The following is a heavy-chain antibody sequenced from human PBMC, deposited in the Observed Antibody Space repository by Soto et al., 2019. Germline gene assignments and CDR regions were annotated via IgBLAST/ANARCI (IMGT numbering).Heavy chain of an antibody. D-gene: IGHD3-10*01. J-gene: IGHJ3*01. V-gene: IGHV4-31*03. Sequence: PSETLSLTCTVSGGSISSGGYYWSWIRQHPGKGLEWIGYTYYSGSTYYNPSLKSRVTISVDTSKNQFSLRLSSVTAADTAVYYCARVWGGAFDFWGQGTMVTVSS. CDR1: GGSISSGGYY. CDR2: TYYSGST. CDR3: ARVWGGAFDF.